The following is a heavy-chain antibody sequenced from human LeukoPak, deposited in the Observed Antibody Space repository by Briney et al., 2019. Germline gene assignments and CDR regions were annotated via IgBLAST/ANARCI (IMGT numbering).Heavy chain of an antibody. V-gene: IGHV3-11*05. CDR2: ISSSSSYT. J-gene: IGHJ4*02. CDR3: ATGGGYTALDY. D-gene: IGHD3-16*01. Sequence: KSGGSLRLSCAASGFTFSDYYMTWIRQAPGKGLEWVSYISSSSSYTNYADSVKGRFTISRDNAKNSLYLQMNSLSAEDTAVYYCATGGGYTALDYWGQGTLVTVSS. CDR1: GFTFSDYY.